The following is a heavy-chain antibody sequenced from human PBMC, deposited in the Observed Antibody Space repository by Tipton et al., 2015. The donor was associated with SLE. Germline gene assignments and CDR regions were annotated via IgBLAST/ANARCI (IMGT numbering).Heavy chain of an antibody. V-gene: IGHV4-59*11. D-gene: IGHD4-23*01. Sequence: TLSLTCTVSGASISSHCWCWIRQPPGNGLEWIGYICNSVNINYIPSLKSRVTISADTSKNQISLKLASVTAADTAVFYCARGSVRADDYWGQGTLVTVSS. CDR3: ARGSVRADDY. J-gene: IGHJ4*02. CDR1: GASISSHC. CDR2: ICNSVNI.